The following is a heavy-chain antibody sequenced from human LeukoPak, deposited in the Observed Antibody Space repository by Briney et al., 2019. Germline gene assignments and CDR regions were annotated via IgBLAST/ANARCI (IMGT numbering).Heavy chain of an antibody. CDR1: GFTFSSYG. V-gene: IGHV3-33*01. CDR3: ARGKAETYYYGSGSYYGIDP. CDR2: IWYDGSNK. D-gene: IGHD3-10*01. J-gene: IGHJ5*02. Sequence: GRSLRLSCAASGFTFSSYGMHWVRQAPGKGLEWVAVIWYDGSNKYYADSVKGRLTISRDNSKNTLYLQMNSLRAEDTAVYYCARGKAETYYYGSGSYYGIDPWGQGTLVTVSS.